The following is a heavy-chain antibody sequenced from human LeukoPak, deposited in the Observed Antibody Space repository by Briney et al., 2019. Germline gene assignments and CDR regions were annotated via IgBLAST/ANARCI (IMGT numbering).Heavy chain of an antibody. Sequence: GASVKVSCKASGYTFTSYGISWVRQAPGQGLEWMGWISAYNGNTNYAQKLQGRVTMTTDTSTSTAYMELRSLRSDDTAVYYCARDRDEIGWNDDYFDYWGRGTLVTVSS. CDR2: ISAYNGNT. V-gene: IGHV1-18*01. J-gene: IGHJ4*02. CDR1: GYTFTSYG. D-gene: IGHD1-1*01. CDR3: ARDRDEIGWNDDYFDY.